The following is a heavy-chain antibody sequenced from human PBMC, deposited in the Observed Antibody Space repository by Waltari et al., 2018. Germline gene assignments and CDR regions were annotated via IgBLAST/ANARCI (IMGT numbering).Heavy chain of an antibody. CDR1: GDSISGNYW. CDR3: AGDRAIGLFFDY. CDR2: VHHSGKT. J-gene: IGHJ4*02. V-gene: IGHV4-4*02. D-gene: IGHD2-2*01. Sequence: QVQLQESGQGLVKPSGTLSLTCAVSGDSISGNYWWSLVRQSPEKGLEWIGQVHHSGKTHYNPSLQSRVTISVDKPKNQFSLNLNSVTAADTAVYYCAGDRAIGLFFDYWGRGTLVTVSS.